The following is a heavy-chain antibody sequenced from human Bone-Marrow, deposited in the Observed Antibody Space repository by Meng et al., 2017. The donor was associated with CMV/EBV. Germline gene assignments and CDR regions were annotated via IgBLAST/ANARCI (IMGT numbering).Heavy chain of an antibody. CDR2: IYYSGST. D-gene: IGHD6-6*01. CDR3: ARDLRGCTLSSGSSGRLYYYGMDV. V-gene: IGHV4-59*01. CDR1: GGSISSYY. J-gene: IGHJ6*02. Sequence: SETLSLTCTVSGGSISSYYWSWIRQPPGKGLEWIGYIYYSGSTNYNPSLKSRVTISVDTSKNQFSLKLSSVTAADTAVYYCARDLRGCTLSSGSSGRLYYYGMDVWGQGTTVTVSS.